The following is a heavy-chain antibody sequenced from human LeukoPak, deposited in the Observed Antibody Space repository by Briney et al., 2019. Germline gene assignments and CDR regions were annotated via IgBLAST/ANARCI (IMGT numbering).Heavy chain of an antibody. J-gene: IGHJ4*02. CDR2: ISAYNGNT. V-gene: IGHV1-18*01. D-gene: IGHD3-22*01. CDR1: GYTFTSYG. CDR3: ARCTYYYDSSGYYMYPPFDY. Sequence: ASVKVSCKASGYTFTSYGISWVRQAPGQGLEWMGWISAYNGNTNYAQKFQGRVTMTTDTSTSTACMELRSLRSDDTAVYYCARCTYYYDSSGYYMYPPFDYWGQGTLVTVSS.